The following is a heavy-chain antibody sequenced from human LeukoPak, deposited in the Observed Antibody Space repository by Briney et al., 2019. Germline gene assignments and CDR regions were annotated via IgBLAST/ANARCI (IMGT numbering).Heavy chain of an antibody. CDR1: GYSFINNW. D-gene: IGHD3-10*01. CDR2: INPTGTTT. Sequence: ASVKVSCKASGYSFINNWMHWVRQAPGQGLEWVGLINPTGTTTLYAQTFQGRVTLTRDMSTSTDYMELRSLKSEDTAVYYCARDNSVGDIAWWFDPWGQGTLVTVSS. CDR3: ARDNSVGDIAWWFDP. V-gene: IGHV1-46*01. J-gene: IGHJ5*02.